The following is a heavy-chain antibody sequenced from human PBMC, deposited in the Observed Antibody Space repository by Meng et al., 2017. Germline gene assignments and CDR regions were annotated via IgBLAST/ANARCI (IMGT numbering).Heavy chain of an antibody. CDR2: INHSGGT. V-gene: IGHV4-34*01. D-gene: IGHD5-18*01. J-gene: IGHJ4*02. CDR3: ARGTRGYSYGNDY. Sequence: QVQLQQWGAGLLKPSETLSLTCAVYGGSFSGYYWSWIRQPPGKGLEWIGEINHSGGTNYNPSLKSRVTISVDTSKNQFSLKLSSVTAADTAVYYCARGTRGYSYGNDYWGQGTLVTVSS. CDR1: GGSFSGYY.